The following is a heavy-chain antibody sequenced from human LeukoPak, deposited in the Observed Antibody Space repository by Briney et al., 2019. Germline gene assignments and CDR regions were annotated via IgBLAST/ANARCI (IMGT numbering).Heavy chain of an antibody. CDR1: GFTFSSYG. J-gene: IGHJ4*02. D-gene: IGHD4-17*01. CDR3: ARDLGASYGDSGFDY. CDR2: IWYDGSNK. Sequence: GGSLRLSCAASGFTFSSYGMHWVRQAPGKGLEWVAVIWYDGSNKYYADSVKGRFTISRDNSKNTLYLQMNSLRAEDTAVYYCARDLGASYGDSGFDYWGQGTLVTVSS. V-gene: IGHV3-33*01.